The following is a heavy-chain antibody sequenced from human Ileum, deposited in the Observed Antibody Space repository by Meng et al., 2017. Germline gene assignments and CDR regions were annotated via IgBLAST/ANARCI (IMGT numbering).Heavy chain of an antibody. J-gene: IGHJ4*02. D-gene: IGHD3-22*01. CDR3: ATSNDRDVYYLGY. Sequence: QLHDSAPRPVNPSVTLARTGACSGTWWSWVRQPPGKGLVWIGELFQSGRTNYNPSLKSRVTISIDKSKSQISLQLSAVTAADTAVYSCATSNDRDVYYLGYWGQGTLVTVSS. CDR2: LFQSGRT. V-gene: IGHV4-4*02. CDR1: GTW.